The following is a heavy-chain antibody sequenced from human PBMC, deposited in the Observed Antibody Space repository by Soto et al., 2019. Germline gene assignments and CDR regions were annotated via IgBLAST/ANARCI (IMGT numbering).Heavy chain of an antibody. CDR1: GFTFTRYS. Sequence: EVQLVESGGGLVKPGGSLRLSCAASGFTFTRYSMNSVRQAPGNGLEWASSISSKTNYIYYADSMKGRFTVYRDNATNSVYLDMNSLSGEDTAVYYCARESDDLTSNWNYWGKGTLVTASS. D-gene: IGHD1-1*01. CDR2: ISSKTNYI. J-gene: IGHJ4*02. V-gene: IGHV3-21*01. CDR3: ARESDDLTSNWNY.